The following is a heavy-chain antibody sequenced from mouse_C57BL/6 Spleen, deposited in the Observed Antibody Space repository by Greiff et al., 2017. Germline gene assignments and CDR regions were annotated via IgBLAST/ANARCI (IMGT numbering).Heavy chain of an antibody. Sequence: VQLQESGPELVKPGASVKISCKASGYAFSSSWMNWVKQRPGKGLEWIGRIYPGDGDTNYNGKFKGKATLTADKSSSTAYMQLHSLTSEVSAVYFCALITTVVGGGYWGQGTTLTVSS. CDR1: GYAFSSSW. D-gene: IGHD1-1*01. J-gene: IGHJ2*01. CDR2: IYPGDGDT. CDR3: ALITTVVGGGY. V-gene: IGHV1-82*01.